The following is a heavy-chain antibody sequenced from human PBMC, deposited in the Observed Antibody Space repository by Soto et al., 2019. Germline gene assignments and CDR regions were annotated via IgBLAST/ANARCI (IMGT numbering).Heavy chain of an antibody. CDR3: AKDLNYYDSSAQAGYYGMDV. J-gene: IGHJ6*02. D-gene: IGHD3-22*01. Sequence: VSLRLSCAASGFTFDDYTMHWVRQAPGKGLEWVSLISWDGGSTYYADSVKGRFTISRDNSKNSLYLQMNSLRTEDTALYYCAKDLNYYDSSAQAGYYGMDVWGQGTTVTVSS. V-gene: IGHV3-43*01. CDR2: ISWDGGST. CDR1: GFTFDDYT.